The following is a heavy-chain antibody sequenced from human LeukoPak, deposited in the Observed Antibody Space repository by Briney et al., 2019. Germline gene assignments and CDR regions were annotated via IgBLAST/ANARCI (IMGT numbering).Heavy chain of an antibody. CDR2: IYHSGSI. J-gene: IGHJ4*02. CDR3: ARGIAARPFDY. D-gene: IGHD6-13*01. V-gene: IGHV4-30-2*01. Sequence: SETLSLTCTVSGGSISSGGYYWSWIRQPPGKGLEWIGYIYHSGSIYYNPSLKSRVTISVDRSKNQFSLKLSSVTAADTAVYYCARGIAARPFDYWGQGTLVTVSS. CDR1: GGSISSGGYY.